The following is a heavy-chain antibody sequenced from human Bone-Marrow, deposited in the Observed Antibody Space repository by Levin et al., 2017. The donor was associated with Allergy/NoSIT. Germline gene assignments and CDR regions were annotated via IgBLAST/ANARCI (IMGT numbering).Heavy chain of an antibody. V-gene: IGHV5-51*01. CDR1: GYSFTSYW. Sequence: HGESLKISCKGSGYSFTSYWIGWVRQMPGKGLEWMGIIYPGDSDTRSSPSFQGQVTISADKSVSTAYLQWSSLKASDTAMYYCARQTTSFNPFDYWGQGTLVTVSS. CDR2: IYPGDSDT. J-gene: IGHJ4*02. D-gene: IGHD2-2*01. CDR3: ARQTTSFNPFDY.